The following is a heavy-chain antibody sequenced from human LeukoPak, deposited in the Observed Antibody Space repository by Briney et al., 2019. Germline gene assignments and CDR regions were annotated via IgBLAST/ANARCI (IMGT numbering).Heavy chain of an antibody. CDR3: ARDYGDYDEALDY. J-gene: IGHJ4*02. CDR1: GFTFSSYS. Sequence: GSLRLSCAASGFTFSSYSMNWVRQAPGKGLEWVSSISSSSSYIYYADSVKGRFTISRDNAKNSLYPQMNSLRAEDTAVYYCARDYGDYDEALDYWGQGTLVTVSS. CDR2: ISSSSSYI. V-gene: IGHV3-21*01. D-gene: IGHD4-17*01.